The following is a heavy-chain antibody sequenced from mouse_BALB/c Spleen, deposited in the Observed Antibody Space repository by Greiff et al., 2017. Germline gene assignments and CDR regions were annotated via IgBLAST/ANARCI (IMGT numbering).Heavy chain of an antibody. CDR3: ATEDYAMDY. J-gene: IGHJ4*01. CDR2: IRNKANGYTT. CDR1: GFTFTDYY. V-gene: IGHV7-3*02. Sequence: DVQLVESGGGLVQPGGSLRLSCATSGFTFTDYYMSWVRQPPGKALEWLGFIRNKANGYTTEYSASVKGRFTISRDNSQSILYLQMNTLRAEDSATYYCATEDYAMDYWGQGTSVTVSS.